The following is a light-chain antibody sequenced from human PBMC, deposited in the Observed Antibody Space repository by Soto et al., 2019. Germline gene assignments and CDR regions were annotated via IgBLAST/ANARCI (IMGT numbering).Light chain of an antibody. CDR3: SSFAGGPYV. CDR1: SSDIGGYNY. CDR2: HVS. Sequence: QSVLTQPRSVSGSPGQSVAISCTGTSSDIGGYNYVSWYQQHPGRDPKLVIYHVSKRPSGVPDRFSGSKSGNTASLTISGLQAEDEADYYRSSFAGGPYVFGTGTKVT. J-gene: IGLJ1*01. V-gene: IGLV2-11*01.